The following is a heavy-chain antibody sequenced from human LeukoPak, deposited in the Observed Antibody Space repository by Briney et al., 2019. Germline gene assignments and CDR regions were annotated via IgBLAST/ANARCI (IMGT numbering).Heavy chain of an antibody. CDR3: ARIDIAVASAFILDAFGI. D-gene: IGHD2-2*01. V-gene: IGHV3-30*02. J-gene: IGHJ3*02. CDR1: GFTFSSYG. Sequence: GGSLRLSCAASGFTFSSYGMHWVRQAPGKGLEWVAFIRYDGSNKYYADSVKGRFTISRDNSKNTLYLQMNSLRAEDTAVYYCARIDIAVASAFILDAFGIWGQGTMVTVSS. CDR2: IRYDGSNK.